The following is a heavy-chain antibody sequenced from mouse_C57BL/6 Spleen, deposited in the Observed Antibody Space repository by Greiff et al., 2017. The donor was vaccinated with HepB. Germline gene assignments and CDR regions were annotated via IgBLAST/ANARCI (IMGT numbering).Heavy chain of an antibody. J-gene: IGHJ3*01. CDR1: GFSLTSYG. CDR2: IWGGGST. CDR3: GEQDYYYGSSYGFDY. V-gene: IGHV2-9*01. Sequence: QVQLKQSGPGLVAPSQSLSITCTVSGFSLTSYGVDWVRQPPGKGLEWLGVIWGGGSTNYNSALMYRLSNSKENTKSQVVLIMNSLQTDDTAMYYCGEQDYYYGSSYGFDYWGQGTLVTVSA. D-gene: IGHD1-1*01.